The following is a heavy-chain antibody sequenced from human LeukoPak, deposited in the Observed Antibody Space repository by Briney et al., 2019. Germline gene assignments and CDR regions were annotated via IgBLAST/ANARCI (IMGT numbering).Heavy chain of an antibody. Sequence: SEALSLTCAVYGGSFSGYYWSWIRQPPGKGLEWIGEINHSGSTNYNPSLKSRVTISVDTSKNQFSLKLSSVTAADTAVYYCARGRQVVPAAYYYYYYMDVWGKGTTVTVSS. CDR2: INHSGST. CDR3: ARGRQVVPAAYYYYYYMDV. CDR1: GGSFSGYY. V-gene: IGHV4-34*01. D-gene: IGHD2-2*01. J-gene: IGHJ6*03.